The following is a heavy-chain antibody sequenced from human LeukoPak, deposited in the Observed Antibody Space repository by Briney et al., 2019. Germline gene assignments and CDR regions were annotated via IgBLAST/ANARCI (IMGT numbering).Heavy chain of an antibody. D-gene: IGHD3-22*01. V-gene: IGHV4-59*08. CDR1: GGSINNFY. CDR3: ARQGYYDSSGYVSLTGNWFDP. CDR2: IYYSGST. J-gene: IGHJ5*02. Sequence: SETLSLTCTVSGGSINNFYWSWIRQPPGKGLEWIGYIYYSGSTNYDPSLKSRVTISVDTSKNQFSLKLSSVTAADTAVYYCARQGYYDSSGYVSLTGNWFDPWGQGTLVTVSS.